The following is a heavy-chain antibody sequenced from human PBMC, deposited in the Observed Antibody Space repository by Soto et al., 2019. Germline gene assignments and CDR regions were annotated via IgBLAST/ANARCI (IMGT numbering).Heavy chain of an antibody. Sequence: QLQLQESGSGLVKPSQTLSLTCAVSGGSISRGGYSWSWIRQPPGKGLEWIGYIYHSGSTYYNPSLKSRVTISVDRSKNQFSLKLSSETAADTAVYYCARVADSYDFWSGYRNWFDPWGQGTLVTVSS. CDR2: IYHSGST. D-gene: IGHD3-3*01. CDR3: ARVADSYDFWSGYRNWFDP. V-gene: IGHV4-30-2*01. J-gene: IGHJ5*02. CDR1: GGSISRGGYS.